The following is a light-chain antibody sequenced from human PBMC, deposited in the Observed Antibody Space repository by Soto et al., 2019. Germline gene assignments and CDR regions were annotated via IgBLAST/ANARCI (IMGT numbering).Light chain of an antibody. J-gene: IGLJ1*01. CDR3: FSYARSYTWV. CDR1: SSDVGAYKY. Sequence: QSALTQPLSVSGSPGQSVTISCTRTSSDVGAYKYVSWYQHYPGEAPKVLIYDVTQRPSGVPDRFSGTKSGNTASLTISGLQAEDEAYYDCFSYARSYTWVFGSGTKLTVL. V-gene: IGLV2-11*01. CDR2: DVT.